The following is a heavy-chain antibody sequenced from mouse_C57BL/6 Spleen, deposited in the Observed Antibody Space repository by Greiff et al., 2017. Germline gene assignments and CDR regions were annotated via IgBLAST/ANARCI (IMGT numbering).Heavy chain of an antibody. CDR1: GYTFTSYW. V-gene: IGHV1-64*01. CDR3: ARLVIYYDYDGFAY. Sequence: QVQLQQSGAELVKPGASVKLSCKASGYTFTSYWMHWVKQRPGQGLEWIGMIHPNSGSTNYNEKFKSKATLTVDKSSSTAYMQLSSLTSEDSAVYYGARLVIYYDYDGFAYWGQGTLVTVSA. CDR2: IHPNSGST. D-gene: IGHD2-4*01. J-gene: IGHJ3*01.